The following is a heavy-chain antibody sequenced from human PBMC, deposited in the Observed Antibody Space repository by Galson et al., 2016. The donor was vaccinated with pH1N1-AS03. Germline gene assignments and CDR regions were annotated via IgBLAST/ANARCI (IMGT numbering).Heavy chain of an antibody. CDR1: GYTFTTYG. V-gene: IGHV1-18*04. J-gene: IGHJ3*02. Sequence: SVKVSCKASGYTFTTYGLTWVRQAPGQGLEWMAWINPYNGNTNYAQRFQGRLTMTTDTSTSTAYMELRSLRSDDTAVYYSARIRVRDSDSAFDIWGQGTMVTVSS. D-gene: IGHD3-10*01. CDR3: ARIRVRDSDSAFDI. CDR2: INPYNGNT.